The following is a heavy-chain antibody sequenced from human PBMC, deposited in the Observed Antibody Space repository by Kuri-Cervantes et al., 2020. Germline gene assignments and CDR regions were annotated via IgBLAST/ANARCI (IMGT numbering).Heavy chain of an antibody. D-gene: IGHD3-3*01. V-gene: IGHV3-30-3*01. J-gene: IGHJ4*02. Sequence: GESLKISCAASGFTFSSYAMHWVRQAPGKGLEWVAVISYDGSNKYYADSVKGRFTISRDNSKNTLYLQMNSLRAEDTAVYYCAKDRGITIFGVASFYYWGQGTLVTVSS. CDR2: ISYDGSNK. CDR3: AKDRGITIFGVASFYY. CDR1: GFTFSSYA.